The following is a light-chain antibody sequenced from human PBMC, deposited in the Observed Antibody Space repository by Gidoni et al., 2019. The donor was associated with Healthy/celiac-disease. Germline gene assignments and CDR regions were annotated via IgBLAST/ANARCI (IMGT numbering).Light chain of an antibody. Sequence: EIVMTQSPATLSVSPGERATLSCRSSQSVRCNLAWYQLYTGQAPRLLIYGSSTRATGIPARLSGSGSGIYFTLTISSLQSEDFAVYYCQQYNNWPLTFGGRPKVEIK. CDR2: GSS. CDR1: QSVRCN. V-gene: IGKV3D-15*01. CDR3: QQYNNWPLT. J-gene: IGKJ4*01.